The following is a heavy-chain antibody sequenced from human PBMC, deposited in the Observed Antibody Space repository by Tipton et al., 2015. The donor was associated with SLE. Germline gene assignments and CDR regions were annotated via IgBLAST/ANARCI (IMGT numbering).Heavy chain of an antibody. Sequence: TLSLTCSVSGGSISSHYWSWFRQAPGKGLEWMGYIYDSGNYNYNPSLKSRLTMSVDMSNNQLYLRLSSVTAADTALYYCVRVIVPASRGAFDIWGQGTMVTVSS. CDR2: IYDSGNY. J-gene: IGHJ3*02. V-gene: IGHV4-59*11. D-gene: IGHD2-2*01. CDR1: GGSISSHY. CDR3: VRVIVPASRGAFDI.